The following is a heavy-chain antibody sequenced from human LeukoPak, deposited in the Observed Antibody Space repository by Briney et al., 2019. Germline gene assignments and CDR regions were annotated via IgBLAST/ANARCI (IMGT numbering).Heavy chain of an antibody. D-gene: IGHD1-26*01. V-gene: IGHV4-59*01. CDR2: IYYSGST. CDR1: GGSISSYY. CDR3: ARAIWELDWFDP. Sequence: SETLSLTCTVSGGSISSYYWSWIRQPPGKGLEWIGYIYYSGSTNYNPSLKSRVTISVGTSKNQFSLKLSSVTAADTAVYYCARAIWELDWFDPWGQGTLVTVSS. J-gene: IGHJ5*02.